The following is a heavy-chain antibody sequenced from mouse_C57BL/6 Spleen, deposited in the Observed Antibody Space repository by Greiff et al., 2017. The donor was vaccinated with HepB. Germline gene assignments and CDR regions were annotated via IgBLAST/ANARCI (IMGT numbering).Heavy chain of an antibody. J-gene: IGHJ3*01. Sequence: VQGVESGAELVRPGASVTLSCKASGYTFTDYEMHWVKQTPVHGLEWIGAIDPETGGTAYNQKFKGKAILTADKSSSTAYMELRSLTSEDSAVYYCTRRSNSWFAYWGQGTLVTVSA. D-gene: IGHD2-5*01. V-gene: IGHV1-15*01. CDR3: TRRSNSWFAY. CDR2: IDPETGGT. CDR1: GYTFTDYE.